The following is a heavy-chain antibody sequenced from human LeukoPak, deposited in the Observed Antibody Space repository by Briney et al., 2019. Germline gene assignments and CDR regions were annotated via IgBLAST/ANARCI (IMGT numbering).Heavy chain of an antibody. CDR1: GGTFSSYA. CDR3: VKDYYDSSGNHDFDY. J-gene: IGHJ4*02. CDR2: ISYDGSNK. D-gene: IGHD3-22*01. Sequence: SCKASGGTFSSYAISWVRQAPGKGLEWVAVISYDGSNKYYADSVKGRFTISRDNSKNTLYLQMNSLRAEDTAVYYCVKDYYDSSGNHDFDYWGQGTLVTVSS. V-gene: IGHV3-30*04.